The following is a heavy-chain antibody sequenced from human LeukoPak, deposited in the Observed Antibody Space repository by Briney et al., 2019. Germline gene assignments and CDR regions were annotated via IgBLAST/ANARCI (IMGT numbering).Heavy chain of an antibody. CDR1: GGSISSSSYY. D-gene: IGHD3-3*01. CDR3: AFDHDPSNWFDP. J-gene: IGHJ5*02. CDR2: IYYSGST. V-gene: IGHV4-39*01. Sequence: RTAETLSLTCTVSGGSISSSSYYWGWIRQPPGKGLEWIGSIYYSGSTYYNPSLKSRVTISVDTSKNQFSLKLSSVTAADTAVYYCAFDHDPSNWFDPWGQGTLVTVSS.